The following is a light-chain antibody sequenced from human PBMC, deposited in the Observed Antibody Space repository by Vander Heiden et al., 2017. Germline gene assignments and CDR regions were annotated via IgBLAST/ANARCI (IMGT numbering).Light chain of an antibody. Sequence: FKLTQPHSASQSPGKTVTISCTASSGSIASNYVQWYQQRPGSAPTTVIYEDKYRPSGVPDRFSGSIDSSSNSASLTISGLKTEDEGDYFCQTYDSNNWVFGGGTKLTVL. V-gene: IGLV6-57*02. J-gene: IGLJ3*02. CDR2: EDK. CDR1: SGSIASNY. CDR3: QTYDSNNWV.